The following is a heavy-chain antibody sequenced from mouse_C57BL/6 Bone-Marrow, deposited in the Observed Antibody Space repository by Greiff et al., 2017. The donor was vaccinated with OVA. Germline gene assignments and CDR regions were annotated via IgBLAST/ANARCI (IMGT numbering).Heavy chain of an antibody. V-gene: IGHV8-8*01. CDR2: IWWDDDK. CDR1: GFSLSTFGMG. J-gene: IGHJ3*01. Sequence: VKLVESGPGILQPSQTLSLTCSFSGFSLSTFGMGVGWIRQPSGKGLEWLAHIWWDDDKYYNPALKSRLTISKDTSKNQVFLKIASVDTADTATYYCARIPYDYGAWFAYWGQGTLVTVSA. D-gene: IGHD2-4*01. CDR3: ARIPYDYGAWFAY.